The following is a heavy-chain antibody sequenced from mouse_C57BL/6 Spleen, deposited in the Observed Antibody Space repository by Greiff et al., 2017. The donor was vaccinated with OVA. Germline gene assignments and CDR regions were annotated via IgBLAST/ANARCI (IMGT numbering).Heavy chain of an antibody. J-gene: IGHJ4*01. D-gene: IGHD3-3*01. CDR2: ISDGGSYT. CDR3: ARERFRDYAMDY. CDR1: GFTFSSYA. Sequence: EVKVVESGGGLVKPGGSLKLSCAASGFTFSSYAMSWVRQTPEKRLEWVATISDGGSYTYYPDNVKGRFTISRDNAKNNLYLQMSHLKSEDTAMYYCARERFRDYAMDYWGQGTSVTVSS. V-gene: IGHV5-4*01.